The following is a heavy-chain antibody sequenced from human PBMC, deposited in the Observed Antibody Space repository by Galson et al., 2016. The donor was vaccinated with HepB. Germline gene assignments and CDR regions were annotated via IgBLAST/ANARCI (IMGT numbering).Heavy chain of an antibody. CDR3: ARVLAGRRMAYYDFDS. CDR2: IDWSDTK. D-gene: IGHD1-26*01. J-gene: IGHJ4*02. Sequence: PALVKPTQTLTLTCSFSGFSLTTSGMCVGWIRQPPGRALEWLALIDWSDTKFYSTSLKARLTISKDTSRNQVVLTITNIDPVDTATYFCARVLAGRRMAYYDFDSWGQGALVTGSS. V-gene: IGHV2-70*01. CDR1: GFSLTTSGMC.